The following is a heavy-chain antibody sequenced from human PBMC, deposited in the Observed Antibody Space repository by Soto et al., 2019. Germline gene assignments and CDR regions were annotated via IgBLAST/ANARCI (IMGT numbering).Heavy chain of an antibody. Sequence: GASVKVSCKASGGTFSIYAISWVRQAPGQGLEWMGGIIPIFGTANYAQKFQGRVTITADESTSTAYMELSSLRSEDTAVYYCARDILSSGSYLNWFDPWGQGTLVTVSS. D-gene: IGHD1-26*01. J-gene: IGHJ5*02. CDR2: IIPIFGTA. V-gene: IGHV1-69*13. CDR1: GGTFSIYA. CDR3: ARDILSSGSYLNWFDP.